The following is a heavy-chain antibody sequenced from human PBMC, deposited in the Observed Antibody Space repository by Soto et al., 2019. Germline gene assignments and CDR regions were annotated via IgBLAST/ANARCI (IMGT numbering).Heavy chain of an antibody. CDR2: IYYSGST. D-gene: IGHD2-15*01. CDR3: ARDRIVVVVKLGARRNNWFDP. Sequence: SETLSLTCTVSGGSVSSGSYYWSWILQPPGKGLEWIGYIYYSGSTNYNPSLKSRVTISVDTSKNQFSLKLSSVTAADTAVYYCARDRIVVVVKLGARRNNWFDPWGQGTLVTVSS. CDR1: GGSVSSGSYY. J-gene: IGHJ5*02. V-gene: IGHV4-61*01.